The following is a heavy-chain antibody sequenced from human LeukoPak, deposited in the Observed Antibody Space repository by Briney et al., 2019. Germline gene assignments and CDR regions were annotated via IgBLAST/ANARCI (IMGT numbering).Heavy chain of an antibody. D-gene: IGHD4-17*01. V-gene: IGHV3-48*02. CDR2: ISSSGNTK. J-gene: IGHJ4*02. CDR1: GFTFSSHS. CDR3: ARDLTSVPTR. Sequence: PGGSLRLSCAGSGFTFSSHSMNWVRQAPGKGLEWVSYISSSGNTKHYVDSVKGRSTISRDNAKNSVYLQMNSLRDEDTAVYYCARDLTSVPTRWGQGTLVTVSS.